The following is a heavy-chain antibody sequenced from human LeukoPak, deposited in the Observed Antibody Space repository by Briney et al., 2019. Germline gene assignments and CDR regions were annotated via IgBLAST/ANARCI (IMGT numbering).Heavy chain of an antibody. CDR2: IKRKIDSGAI. D-gene: IGHD3-10*01. Sequence: PGGSLRLSCAASGFTFSDYYMSWIRQAPGKGLEWVARIKRKIDSGAIEYAASVKGRFTISRDDSKNTVYLQMNSLTTEDTAVYYCGLGSGRSDFDYWGQGTLVTVSS. CDR1: GFTFSDYY. CDR3: GLGSGRSDFDY. V-gene: IGHV3-15*01. J-gene: IGHJ4*02.